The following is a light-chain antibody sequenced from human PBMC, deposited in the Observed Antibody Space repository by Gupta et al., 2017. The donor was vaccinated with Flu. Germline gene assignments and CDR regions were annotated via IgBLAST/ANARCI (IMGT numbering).Light chain of an antibody. CDR1: QGVSDY. J-gene: IGKJ1*01. CDR3: HRYNTAPRT. V-gene: IGKV1-27*01. Sequence: DIQMTQSPSSLSSSVGDRVTITCRASQGVSDYLAWYQQRPGKVPKLLIYGASKLQSGVPPRFSGSGSGTYFTLTINSLQPEDVATYYCHRYNTAPRTFGQGTKVEIK. CDR2: GAS.